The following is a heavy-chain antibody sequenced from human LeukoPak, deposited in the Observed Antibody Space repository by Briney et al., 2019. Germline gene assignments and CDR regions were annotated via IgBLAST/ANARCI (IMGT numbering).Heavy chain of an antibody. J-gene: IGHJ4*02. CDR3: ARDPGDY. CDR2: IYYSGST. Sequence: SETLSLTCTVSGGSISSYYWSWIRQPPGKGLEWIGYIYYSGSTNYNPSLKSRVTISVDTSKNQFSLKLSSVTAADTAVYYCARDPGDYWGQGTLVTVSS. V-gene: IGHV4-59*01. CDR1: GGSISSYY.